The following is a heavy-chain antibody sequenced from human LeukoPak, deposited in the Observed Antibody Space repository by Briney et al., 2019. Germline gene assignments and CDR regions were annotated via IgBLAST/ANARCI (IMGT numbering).Heavy chain of an antibody. J-gene: IGHJ4*02. V-gene: IGHV3-30*18. CDR3: VKDGHSSGWYQEFDY. CDR2: ISYDGSNK. CDR1: GFTFSSYG. D-gene: IGHD6-19*01. Sequence: PGGSLRLSCAASGFTFSSYGMHWVRQAPGKGLEWVAVISYDGSNKYYADSVKGRFTISRDNSKNTLYLQMNSLRAEDTAVYYCVKDGHSSGWYQEFDYWGQGTLVTVSS.